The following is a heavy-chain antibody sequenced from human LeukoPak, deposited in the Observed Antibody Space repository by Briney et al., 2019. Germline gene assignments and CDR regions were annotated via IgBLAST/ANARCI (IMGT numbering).Heavy chain of an antibody. D-gene: IGHD2-21*02. J-gene: IGHJ3*02. CDR2: IIPIFGTA. CDR3: ARDCGGDCYWSPTADAFDI. Sequence: ASVKVSCKACGGTFSSYAISWVRQAPGQGLEWMGRIIPIFGTANYAQKFQGRVTITTDESTSTAYMELSSLRSEDTAVYYCARDCGGDCYWSPTADAFDIWGQGTMVTVSS. V-gene: IGHV1-69*05. CDR1: GGTFSSYA.